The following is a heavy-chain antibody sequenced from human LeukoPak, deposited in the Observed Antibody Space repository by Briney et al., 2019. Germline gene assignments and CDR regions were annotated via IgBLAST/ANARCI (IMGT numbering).Heavy chain of an antibody. V-gene: IGHV1-69*13. CDR2: IIPIFGTA. CDR1: GGTFSSYA. D-gene: IGHD3-22*01. J-gene: IGHJ4*02. CDR3: ARTYYYDSSGYSNIPFDY. Sequence: SVKVSCKASGGTFSSYAISWVRQAPGQGLEWMGGIIPIFGTANYAQKFQGRVTITADESTSTAYMELSSLRSEDTAVYYCARTYYYDSSGYSNIPFDYWGQGTLVTASS.